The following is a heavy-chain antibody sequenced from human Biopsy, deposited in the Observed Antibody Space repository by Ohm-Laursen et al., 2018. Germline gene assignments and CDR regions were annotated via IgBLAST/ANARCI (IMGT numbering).Heavy chain of an antibody. Sequence: SDTLSLTCTVSGGSISSDWWSCIRQTPGKGLEWIGYVHYSGTTTYNPSLRSRVTISVDTSMNQISLRLQSVTAADTAIYYCTRATNSTGWPYYYFYGMDIWGQGTTVTVSS. D-gene: IGHD2/OR15-2a*01. CDR2: VHYSGTT. CDR3: TRATNSTGWPYYYFYGMDI. V-gene: IGHV4-59*07. J-gene: IGHJ6*02. CDR1: GGSISSDW.